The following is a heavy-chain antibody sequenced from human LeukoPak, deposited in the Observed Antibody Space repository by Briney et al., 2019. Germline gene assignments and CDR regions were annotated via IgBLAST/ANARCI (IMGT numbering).Heavy chain of an antibody. V-gene: IGHV3-30-3*01. CDR1: GFTFSSYA. CDR3: ARGGYYPDY. D-gene: IGHD3-22*01. Sequence: GGSLTLSCTASGFTFSSYAMHWVRQAPGKGLEWVAVISYDGSNKYYADPVKGRFTISRDNSKNTLYLQMNSLRAEDTAVYYCARGGYYPDYWGQGTLVTVSS. J-gene: IGHJ4*02. CDR2: ISYDGSNK.